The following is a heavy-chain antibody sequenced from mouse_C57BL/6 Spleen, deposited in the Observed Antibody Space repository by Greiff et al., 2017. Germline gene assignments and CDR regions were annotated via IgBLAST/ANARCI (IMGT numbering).Heavy chain of an antibody. CDR2: ISSGSSTI. Sequence: EVKVVESGGGLVKPGGSLKLSCAASGFTFSDYGMHWVRQAPEKGLEWVAYISSGSSTIYYADTVKGRFTLSRDNAKNTLFLQMTSLRSEDTAMXYCARGRYYGLYYAMDYWGQGTSVTVSS. D-gene: IGHD1-1*01. J-gene: IGHJ4*01. CDR3: ARGRYYGLYYAMDY. CDR1: GFTFSDYG. V-gene: IGHV5-17*01.